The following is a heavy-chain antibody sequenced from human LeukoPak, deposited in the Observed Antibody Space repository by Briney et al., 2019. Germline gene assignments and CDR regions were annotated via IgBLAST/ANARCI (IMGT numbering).Heavy chain of an antibody. Sequence: PGGSLRLSCAASGFTFSSYWMHWVRQAPGKGLVWVSRINSDGSSTSYADSVKGRFTTSRDNAKNSLYLQMNSLRAEDTAVYYCARVGRYCSSTSCYNGYYFDYWGQGTLVTVSS. V-gene: IGHV3-74*01. CDR3: ARVGRYCSSTSCYNGYYFDY. CDR2: INSDGSST. D-gene: IGHD2-2*02. CDR1: GFTFSSYW. J-gene: IGHJ4*02.